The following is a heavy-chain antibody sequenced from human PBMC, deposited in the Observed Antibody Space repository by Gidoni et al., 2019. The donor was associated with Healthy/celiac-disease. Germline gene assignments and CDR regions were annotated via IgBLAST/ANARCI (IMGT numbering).Heavy chain of an antibody. CDR1: GFTVSSNY. J-gene: IGHJ3*02. Sequence: EVQLVETGGGLIQPGGSLRLSCAASGFTVSSNYMSWVRQAPGKGLEWVSVIDSGGSTYYADSVKGRFTISRDNSKNTLYLQMNSLRAEDTAVYYCARESTVTTAAFDIWGQGTMVTVSS. CDR3: ARESTVTTAAFDI. CDR2: IDSGGST. D-gene: IGHD4-17*01. V-gene: IGHV3-53*02.